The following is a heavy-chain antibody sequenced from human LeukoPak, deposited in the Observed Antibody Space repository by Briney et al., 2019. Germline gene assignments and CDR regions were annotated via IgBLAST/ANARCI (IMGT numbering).Heavy chain of an antibody. V-gene: IGHV3-33*01. D-gene: IGHD6-19*01. CDR2: IWYDGSNK. J-gene: IGHJ6*02. CDR3: ARAISSGWPFYYYYYGMDV. Sequence: GGSLRLSCAASGFTFSSYGMHWVRQAPGKGLEWVAVIWYDGSNKYYADSVKGRLTISRDNSKNTLYLQMNSLRAEDTAVYYCARAISSGWPFYYYYYGMDVWGQGTTVTVSS. CDR1: GFTFSSYG.